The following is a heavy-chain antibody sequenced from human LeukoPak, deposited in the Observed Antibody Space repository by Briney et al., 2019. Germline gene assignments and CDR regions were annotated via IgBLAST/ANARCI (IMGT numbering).Heavy chain of an antibody. CDR2: ISGSGGGT. J-gene: IGHJ2*01. D-gene: IGHD3-16*02. Sequence: GGSLRLSCAASGVTFSFSSYAMSWVRQAPGKGLGWVSAISGSGGGTYYADSVKGRFTISRDNSKNTLYLQMNSLRAEDTAVYYCAKEGSIMITFGGVIAHWYFDLWGRGTLVTVSS. CDR3: AKEGSIMITFGGVIAHWYFDL. CDR1: GVTFSFSSYA. V-gene: IGHV3-23*01.